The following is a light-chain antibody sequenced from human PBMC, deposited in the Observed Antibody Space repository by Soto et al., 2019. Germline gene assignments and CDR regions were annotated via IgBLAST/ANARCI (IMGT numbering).Light chain of an antibody. CDR2: GTS. J-gene: IGKJ4*01. Sequence: EIVMTQSAATLSVSPGERATLCCRASQSVSSNLAWYQQKPGQAPRLLIYGTSTRATGIPARFSGSGSGTEFTLTISSLQSEDFAVYYCQQYNNWPAAFGGGTRWIS. CDR3: QQYNNWPAA. V-gene: IGKV3-15*01. CDR1: QSVSSN.